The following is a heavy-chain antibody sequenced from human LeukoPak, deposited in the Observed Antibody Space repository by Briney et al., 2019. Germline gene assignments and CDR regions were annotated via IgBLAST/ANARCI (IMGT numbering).Heavy chain of an antibody. CDR2: INPNSGGT. J-gene: IGHJ5*02. CDR1: GYTFTGYY. D-gene: IGHD2-2*01. CDR3: ARERGRCNRTSWYPIGAPRDP. Sequence: GASVKVSCKASGYTFTGYYMHWVRQAPGQGLEWMGWINPNSGGTNYAQKFQGRVTMTRDTSISTAYIELSRLRSDDTAVYYCARERGRCNRTSWYPIGAPRDPWGQGTLVTVSS. V-gene: IGHV1-2*02.